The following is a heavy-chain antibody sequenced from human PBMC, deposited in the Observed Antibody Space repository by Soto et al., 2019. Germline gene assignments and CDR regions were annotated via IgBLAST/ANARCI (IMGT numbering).Heavy chain of an antibody. Sequence: TLSLTCAVSGGSISSGGYSWSWIRQPPGKGLEWIGYIYHSGSTYYNPSLKSRVTISVDRPKNQFSLKLSSVTAADTAVYYCAAEPLGGSFNWGQGTLVTVSS. J-gene: IGHJ4*02. CDR1: GGSISSGGYS. V-gene: IGHV4-30-2*01. CDR2: IYHSGST. CDR3: AAEPLGGSFN. D-gene: IGHD1-26*01.